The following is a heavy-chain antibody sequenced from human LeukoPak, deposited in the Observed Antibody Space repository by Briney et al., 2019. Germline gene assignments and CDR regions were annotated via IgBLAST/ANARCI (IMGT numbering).Heavy chain of an antibody. CDR3: ARGYSGSYYRWFDP. D-gene: IGHD1-26*01. CDR2: INPSGGTT. V-gene: IGHV1-46*01. Sequence: ASVKVSCKASGYTIISYYMHWVRQAPGQGLEWMGLINPSGGTTIYAQKFQGRVTMTRDTSTSTVYMELSSLRSEDTAVYYCARGYSGSYYRWFDPWGQGTLVTVSS. CDR1: GYTIISYY. J-gene: IGHJ5*02.